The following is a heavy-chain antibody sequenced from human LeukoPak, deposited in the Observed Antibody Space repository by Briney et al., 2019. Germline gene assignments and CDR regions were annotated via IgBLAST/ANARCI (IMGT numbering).Heavy chain of an antibody. CDR3: ARQTWAMVRGARPLGWFDP. J-gene: IGHJ5*02. V-gene: IGHV4-39*01. Sequence: NTSETLSLTCTVSGGSISSSSYYWGWIRQPPGKGLEWIGSIYYSGSTYYNPSLKSRVTISVDTSKNQFSLKLSSVTAADTAVYYCARQTWAMVRGARPLGWFDPWGQGTLVTVSS. CDR2: IYYSGST. D-gene: IGHD3-10*01. CDR1: GGSISSSSYY.